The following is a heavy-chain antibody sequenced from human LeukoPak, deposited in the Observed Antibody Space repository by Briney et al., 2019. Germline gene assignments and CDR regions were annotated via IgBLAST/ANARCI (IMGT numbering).Heavy chain of an antibody. D-gene: IGHD3-3*01. CDR3: ARNDFWSGYYSGGNY. CDR2: VSAYNGNT. V-gene: IGHV1-18*01. J-gene: IGHJ4*02. Sequence: ASVKVSCKASGYTSTSYGISWVRQAPGQGLGWMGWVSAYNGNTNYAQKLQGRVTMTTDTSTSTAYMELRSLRSDDTAVYYCARNDFWSGYYSGGNYWGQGTLVTVSS. CDR1: GYTSTSYG.